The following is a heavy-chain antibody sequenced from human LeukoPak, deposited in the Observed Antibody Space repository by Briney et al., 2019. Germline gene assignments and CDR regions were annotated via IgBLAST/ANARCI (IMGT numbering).Heavy chain of an antibody. CDR3: ARQNHYYYGMDV. CDR2: IYYSGST. J-gene: IGHJ6*02. V-gene: IGHV4-59*08. Sequence: PSETLSLTCTVSGGSISSFYWSWIRQPPGKGLEWIGYIYYSGSTNYNPSLKSRVTISVGTSKNQFSLKLSSVTAADTAVYYCARQNHYYYGMDVWGQGTTVTVSS. CDR1: GGSISSFY.